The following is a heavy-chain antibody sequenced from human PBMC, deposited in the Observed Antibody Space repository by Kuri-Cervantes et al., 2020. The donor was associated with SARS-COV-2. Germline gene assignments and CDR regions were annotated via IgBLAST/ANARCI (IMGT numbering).Heavy chain of an antibody. CDR3: ARDTRRRSGNLPFDY. J-gene: IGHJ4*02. CDR2: IWYGGSNK. D-gene: IGHD3-3*01. Sequence: GESLKISCAASGFTFSSYGMHWDRQAPGKGLEWVAVIWYGGSNKYYADSVKGRFTISRDNSKNTLYLQMNSLRAEDTAVYYCARDTRRRSGNLPFDYWGQGTLVTVSS. V-gene: IGHV3-33*08. CDR1: GFTFSSYG.